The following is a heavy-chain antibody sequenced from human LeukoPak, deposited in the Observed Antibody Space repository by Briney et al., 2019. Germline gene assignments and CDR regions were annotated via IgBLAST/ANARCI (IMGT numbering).Heavy chain of an antibody. D-gene: IGHD6-19*01. CDR3: ARAIAVAGSDFGAFRYYGMAV. V-gene: IGHV1-18*01. CDR2: SSAYKCNT. Sequence: AAVKVSCKASGYTFTSCVIRGVRQAPGQGLEGMGWSSAYKCNTNYAQNLRGTGTITTDTSTSTAYMELRSLRSDARAVYYCARAIAVAGSDFGAFRYYGMAVWGQGTTVTVYS. J-gene: IGHJ6*02. CDR1: GYTFTSCV.